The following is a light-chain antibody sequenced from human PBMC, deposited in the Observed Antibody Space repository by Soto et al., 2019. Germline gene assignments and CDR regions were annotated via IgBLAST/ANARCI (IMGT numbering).Light chain of an antibody. CDR2: DAS. CDR3: EQYDNLPG. CDR1: QDISNY. V-gene: IGKV1-33*01. Sequence: IQMTQSPSSLSASVGDRVTITCQASQDISNYLNWYQQKPGKAPKLLIYDASNLETGVPSRFSGSGSGTDFTFTISSLQPEDIATYYCEQYDNLPGFGQGTKLEIK. J-gene: IGKJ2*03.